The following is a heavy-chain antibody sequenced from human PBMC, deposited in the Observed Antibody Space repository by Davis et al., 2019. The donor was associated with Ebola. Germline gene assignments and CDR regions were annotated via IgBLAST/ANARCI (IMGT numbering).Heavy chain of an antibody. Sequence: AASVKVSCKASGGTFSSYAISWVRQAPGQGLEWTGRIIPILGIANYAQKFQGRVTITADKSTSTAYMELSSLRSEDTAVYYCARGYCSSTSCRDAFDIWGQGTMVTVSS. CDR1: GGTFSSYA. CDR2: IIPILGIA. J-gene: IGHJ3*02. V-gene: IGHV1-69*04. CDR3: ARGYCSSTSCRDAFDI. D-gene: IGHD2-2*01.